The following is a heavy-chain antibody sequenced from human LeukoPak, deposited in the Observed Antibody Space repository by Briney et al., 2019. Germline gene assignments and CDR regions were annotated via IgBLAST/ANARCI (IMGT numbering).Heavy chain of an antibody. CDR3: ARVRYPRNHYFDY. J-gene: IGHJ4*02. CDR2: FDPEDGEA. V-gene: IGHV1-24*01. D-gene: IGHD1-14*01. Sequence: ASVKVSCKVSGHSLTEMAMHWVRQAPGKGLEWMGGFDPEDGEATYAQKFQGRVTLTEDTSTDTGYMELSTLRSEDTAVYYCARVRYPRNHYFDYWGQGTLVTVSS. CDR1: GHSLTEMA.